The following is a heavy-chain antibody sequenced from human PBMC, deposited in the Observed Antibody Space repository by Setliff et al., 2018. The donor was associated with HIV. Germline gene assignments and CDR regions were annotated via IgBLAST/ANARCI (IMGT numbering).Heavy chain of an antibody. Sequence: GASVKVSCKASGYTFSGDYIHWVRQAPGQGLEWMGWMNPNSPDTNYAQKFQGRVTMTRDTSISTAYMVLTRLKSDDTAVYYCARDRTPQNWGSRGFYYMDVWGKGTTVTVSS. CDR1: GYTFSGDY. CDR2: MNPNSPDT. CDR3: ARDRTPQNWGSRGFYYMDV. D-gene: IGHD7-27*01. V-gene: IGHV1-2*02. J-gene: IGHJ6*03.